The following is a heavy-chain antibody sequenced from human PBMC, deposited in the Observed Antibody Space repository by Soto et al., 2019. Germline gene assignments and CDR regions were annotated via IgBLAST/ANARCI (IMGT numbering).Heavy chain of an antibody. CDR1: GFTLSGYA. Sequence: EVQLAESGGGLAQPGGSLRLSCAASGFTLSGYAMDWVRQAPGKGLEYVSGISSNGVGTYYANSVQGRFTISRDNSKNTVYLQMGSLRPEDMAVYYCERRASPDFYYLDVWGNGTTVTVSS. CDR2: ISSNGVGT. D-gene: IGHD2-15*01. J-gene: IGHJ6*03. V-gene: IGHV3-64*01. CDR3: ERRASPDFYYLDV.